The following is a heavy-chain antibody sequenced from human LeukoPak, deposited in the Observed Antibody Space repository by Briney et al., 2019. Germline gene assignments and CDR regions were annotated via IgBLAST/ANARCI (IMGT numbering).Heavy chain of an antibody. V-gene: IGHV3-30-3*01. CDR3: ANRDGI. D-gene: IGHD1-1*01. Sequence: GGSLRLSCAASGFTFSSYAMHWVRQAPGKGLEWVAVISYDGSNKYYADSVKGRFTISRDNSKNTLYLQMNSLRAEDTAVYYCANRDGIWGQGTLATVSS. CDR2: ISYDGSNK. CDR1: GFTFSSYA. J-gene: IGHJ4*02.